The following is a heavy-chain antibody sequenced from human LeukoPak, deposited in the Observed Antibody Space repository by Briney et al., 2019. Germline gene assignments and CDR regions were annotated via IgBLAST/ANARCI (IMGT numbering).Heavy chain of an antibody. D-gene: IGHD2-15*01. CDR3: AREDVVVAAMLYYYYGMDV. V-gene: IGHV3-21*01. CDR1: GFTFSSYS. CDR2: ISSSSSYI. J-gene: IGHJ6*02. Sequence: GGSLRLSCAASGFTFSSYSMNWVRQAPGEGLEWVSSISSSSSYIYYADSVKGRFTISRDNANNSLYLQLNSLRAEDTAVYYCAREDVVVAAMLYYYYGMDVWGQGTTVTVSS.